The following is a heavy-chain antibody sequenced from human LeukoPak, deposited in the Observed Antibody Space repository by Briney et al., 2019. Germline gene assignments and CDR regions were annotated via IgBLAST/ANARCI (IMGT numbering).Heavy chain of an antibody. J-gene: IGHJ6*02. CDR1: GFTFSSYA. CDR3: ATSSEPPGKGPYYYGMDV. V-gene: IGHV3-23*01. CDR2: ISGSGGTT. D-gene: IGHD1-14*01. Sequence: PGGSLRLSCAASGFTFSSYAMSWVRQAPGKGLEWVSSISGSGGTTYYADSVKGRFTISRDNSKNTLYLQMNSLRADDTAVYYCATSSEPPGKGPYYYGMDVWGQGTTVPVS.